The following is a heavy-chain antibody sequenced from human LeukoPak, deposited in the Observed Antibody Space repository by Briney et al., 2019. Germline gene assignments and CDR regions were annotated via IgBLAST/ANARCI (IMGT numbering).Heavy chain of an antibody. V-gene: IGHV1-2*02. CDR1: GYTFTGYY. J-gene: IGHJ4*02. CDR3: ARAGPDVLRYFDWPIDY. D-gene: IGHD3-9*01. Sequence: GASVKVSCKASGYTFTGYYMHWVRQAPGQELEWMGWINPNSGGTNCAQKFQGRVTMTRDTSISTAYMELSRLRSDDTAMYYCARAGPDVLRYFDWPIDYWGQGTLVTVSS. CDR2: INPNSGGT.